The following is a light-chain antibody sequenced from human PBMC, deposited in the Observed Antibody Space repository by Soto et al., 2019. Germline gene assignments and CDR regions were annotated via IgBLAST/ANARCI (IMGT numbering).Light chain of an antibody. J-gene: IGKJ4*01. CDR2: AVS. Sequence: DIQMTQSPSSLSASVGDRVTITCRASQSISSYLNWYQQKPGKAPKLLIYAVSTLQRGVPSRFSGSGSGTDFTLTISTLQPEDFGTYYCQQSDSTPLTFGGGTKVEIK. CDR3: QQSDSTPLT. V-gene: IGKV1-39*01. CDR1: QSISSY.